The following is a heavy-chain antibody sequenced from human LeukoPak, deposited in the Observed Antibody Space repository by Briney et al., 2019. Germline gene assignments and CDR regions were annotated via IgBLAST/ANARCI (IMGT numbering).Heavy chain of an antibody. J-gene: IGHJ4*02. CDR1: GYTLTELS. CDR3: ATLRDSSGYYSEDFDY. D-gene: IGHD3-22*01. Sequence: ASVKVSCKVSGYTLTELSMHWVRQAPGEGLEWMGGFDPEDGETIYAQKFQGRVTMTEDTSTDTAYMELSSLRSEDTAVYYCATLRDSSGYYSEDFDYWGQGTLVTVSS. V-gene: IGHV1-24*01. CDR2: FDPEDGET.